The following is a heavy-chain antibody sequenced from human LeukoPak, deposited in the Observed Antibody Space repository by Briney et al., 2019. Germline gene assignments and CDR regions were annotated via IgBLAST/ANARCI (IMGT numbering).Heavy chain of an antibody. D-gene: IGHD3-22*01. J-gene: IGHJ4*02. CDR2: ISWNRGGI. Sequence: GGSLRLSCAASGFTFDDYAMHWVRQAPGKGLEWVSGISWNRGGIGYADSVKGRFTISRDNAKNSLYLQMNSLRAEDTALYYCAKVGSPTYYYDSSGENFFDYWGQGTLVTVSS. CDR3: AKVGSPTYYYDSSGENFFDY. CDR1: GFTFDDYA. V-gene: IGHV3-9*01.